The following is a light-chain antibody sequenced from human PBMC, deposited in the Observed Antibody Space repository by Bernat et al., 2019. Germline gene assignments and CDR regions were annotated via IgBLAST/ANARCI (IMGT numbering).Light chain of an antibody. CDR3: HQYGTSPYT. J-gene: IGKJ2*01. Sequence: DIVLTQSPGTLSLSPGERATLSCRASQTVTSNYLAWYQQKPGQTPRLLIFAASSRATGIPDRFSGSGSGTDFALTISRLESEDFAVYYCHQYGTSPYTFGQGTKLDIK. CDR1: QTVTSNY. CDR2: AAS. V-gene: IGKV3-20*01.